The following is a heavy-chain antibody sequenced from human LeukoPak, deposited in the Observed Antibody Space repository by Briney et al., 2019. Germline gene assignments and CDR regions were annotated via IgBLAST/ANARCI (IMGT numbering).Heavy chain of an antibody. CDR3: ARTITMVRGVRPSYFDY. CDR1: GYTFTSYG. D-gene: IGHD3-10*01. V-gene: IGHV1-18*01. J-gene: IGHJ4*02. CDR2: ISAYNGNT. Sequence: ASVKVSCKASGYTFTSYGISWVRQAPGQGLEWMGWISAYNGNTNYAQKLQGRVTMTTDTSTSTVYMELRSLRSDDTAVYFCARTITMVRGVRPSYFDYWAREPWSPSPQ.